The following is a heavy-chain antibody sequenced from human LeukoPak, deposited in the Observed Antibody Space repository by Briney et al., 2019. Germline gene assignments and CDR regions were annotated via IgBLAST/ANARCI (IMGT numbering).Heavy chain of an antibody. J-gene: IGHJ4*02. CDR3: ARESAGSGWYWDY. CDR2: INPSGGST. CDR1: GYTFTNYY. Sequence: GASVKVSCKASGYTFTNYYIHWVRQAPGQGLECMGIINPSGGSTSYAQKFQGRVTITADKSTSTAYMELSSLRSEDTAVYYCARESAGSGWYWDYWGQGTLVTVSS. V-gene: IGHV1-46*01. D-gene: IGHD6-19*01.